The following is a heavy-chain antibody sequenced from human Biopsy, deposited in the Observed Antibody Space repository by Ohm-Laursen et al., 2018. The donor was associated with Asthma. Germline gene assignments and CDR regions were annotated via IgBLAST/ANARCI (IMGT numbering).Heavy chain of an antibody. CDR2: IHHGGSR. Sequence: TLSLTCTVSGGSVSSFHWWNWVRQPPGKRLEWIGEIHHGGSRNYNPSLKSRATIFLDKSTNQVSLSLASVTAADTAVYYFARGYSGSDRIVYYYSGLEVWGQGTTVTVSS. CDR1: GGSVSSFHW. CDR3: ARGYSGSDRIVYYYSGLEV. J-gene: IGHJ6*02. V-gene: IGHV4-4*02. D-gene: IGHD5-12*01.